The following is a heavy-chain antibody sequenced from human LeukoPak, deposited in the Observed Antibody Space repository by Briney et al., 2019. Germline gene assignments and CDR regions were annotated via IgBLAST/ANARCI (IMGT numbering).Heavy chain of an antibody. Sequence: PGGSLRLSCAASGFTFSSYSMNWVRQAPGKGLEWVSYISSSSSTIYYADSVKGRFTISRDNAKNSLYLQMNSLRAEDTAVYYCARDQYYGSDAFDIWGQGTMVTVSS. J-gene: IGHJ3*02. D-gene: IGHD4-17*01. CDR1: GFTFSSYS. CDR2: ISSSSSTI. V-gene: IGHV3-48*04. CDR3: ARDQYYGSDAFDI.